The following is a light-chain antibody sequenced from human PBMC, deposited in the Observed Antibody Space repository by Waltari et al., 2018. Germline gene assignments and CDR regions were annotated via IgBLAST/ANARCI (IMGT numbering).Light chain of an antibody. Sequence: QSALTQPASVSGSPGQSITISCTGLRSDLGSYHLVSWFQQHPDKAPKLLVYQGSKRPSEVANRFSGSASGNTAYLTISGLQAEDEADYYCCSSPESSTSWVFGGGTKLTVL. V-gene: IGLV2-23*01. J-gene: IGLJ3*02. CDR1: RSDLGSYHL. CDR3: CSSPESSTSWV. CDR2: QGS.